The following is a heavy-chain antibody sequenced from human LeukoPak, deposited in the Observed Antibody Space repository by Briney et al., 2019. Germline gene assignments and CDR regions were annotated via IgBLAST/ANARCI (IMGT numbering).Heavy chain of an antibody. J-gene: IGHJ4*02. CDR2: IYHSGST. CDR3: ARERAYDFWSGYYSPNFDY. V-gene: IGHV4-4*02. CDR1: GGSISSSNW. D-gene: IGHD3-3*01. Sequence: SGTLSLTCAVSGGSISSSNWWSWVRQPPGKGLEWIGEIYHSGSTNYNPSLKSRVTISVDTSKNQFSLKLSSVTAADTAVYYCARERAYDFWSGYYSPNFDYWGQGTLVTVSS.